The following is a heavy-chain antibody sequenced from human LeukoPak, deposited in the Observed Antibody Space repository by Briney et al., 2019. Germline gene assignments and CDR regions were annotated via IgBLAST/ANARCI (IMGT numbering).Heavy chain of an antibody. J-gene: IGHJ4*02. CDR3: AKYISDSGAYFAFDY. Sequence: GGSLRLSCAASGFTLSKYAMTWVRQAPGKGLEWVSAITVGATITYYSDSVRGRFTISRDDSKNTLSLQMDSLSAEDTALYYCAKYISDSGAYFAFDYWGQGTLGTGSS. CDR1: GFTLSKYA. V-gene: IGHV3-23*01. D-gene: IGHD3-10*01. CDR2: ITVGATIT.